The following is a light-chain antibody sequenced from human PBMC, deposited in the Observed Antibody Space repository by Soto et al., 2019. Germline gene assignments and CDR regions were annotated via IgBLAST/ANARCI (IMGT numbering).Light chain of an antibody. CDR3: RQYSSYSPT. J-gene: IGKJ1*01. V-gene: IGKV1-5*03. CDR1: QSISTC. Sequence: DIQMTQSPSTLSASVGERVTITCRASQSISTCLAWYQQEPGQAPKLLIHNASNLHSGVPSRFSGSGSGTDVFLIISSLQADEVSTDYCRQYSSYSPTFGEGTRVEIK. CDR2: NAS.